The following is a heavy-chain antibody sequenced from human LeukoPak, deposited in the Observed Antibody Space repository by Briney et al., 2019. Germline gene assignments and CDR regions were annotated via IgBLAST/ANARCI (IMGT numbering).Heavy chain of an antibody. CDR2: IKSKTDGGTT. D-gene: IGHD1-26*01. CDR3: TTDRKIVGATRL. J-gene: IGHJ4*02. Sequence: GGSLRLSCAASGFTFSSYSMNWVRQAPGKGLEWVGRIKSKTDGGTTDYAAPVKGRFTISRDDSKNTLYLQMNSLKTEDTAVYYCTTDRKIVGATRLWGQGTLVTVSS. V-gene: IGHV3-15*01. CDR1: GFTFSSYS.